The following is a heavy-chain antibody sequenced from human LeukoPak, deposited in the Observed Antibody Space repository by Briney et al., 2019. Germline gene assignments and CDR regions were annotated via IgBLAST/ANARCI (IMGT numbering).Heavy chain of an antibody. V-gene: IGHV3-23*01. D-gene: IGHD3-10*01. Sequence: GGSLRLSCAASGFTFSDHGMNWVRKAPGKGLEWVSGISASGGTTSYPESVRGRFTVSRDNSKNTLHLQINTLRAEDPAMYYCVRGWLDYWGPGTLLIVSS. CDR2: ISASGGTT. CDR3: VRGWLDY. J-gene: IGHJ4*02. CDR1: GFTFSDHG.